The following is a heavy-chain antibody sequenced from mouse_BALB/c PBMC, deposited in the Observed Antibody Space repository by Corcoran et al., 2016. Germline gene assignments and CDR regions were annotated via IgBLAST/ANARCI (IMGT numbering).Heavy chain of an antibody. CDR2: ILPGSGST. CDR3: AREGGFFDV. CDR1: GYTFSSYW. D-gene: IGHD3-3*01. Sequence: QVQLQQSGAELMKPGASVKISCKSTGYTFSSYWIEWVKQRPGHGLEWIGEILPGSGSTNYNEKFKGKATFTADTSSNTVYMQLSSLTSEDSAVYYCAREGGFFDVWGAGTTVTVYS. V-gene: IGHV1-9*01. J-gene: IGHJ1*01.